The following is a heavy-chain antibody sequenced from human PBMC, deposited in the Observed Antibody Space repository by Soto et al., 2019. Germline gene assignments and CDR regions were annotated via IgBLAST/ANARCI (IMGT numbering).Heavy chain of an antibody. V-gene: IGHV1-46*01. Sequence: ASVKVSCKASGGTFSSYAISWVRQAPGQGLEWMGIINPSGGSTSYAQKFQGRVTMTRDTSTSTVYMELSSLRAEDTAVYYCGREYDILNWFDPWGQGTLVTVSS. J-gene: IGHJ5*02. CDR1: GGTFSSYA. CDR2: INPSGGST. D-gene: IGHD3-9*01. CDR3: GREYDILNWFDP.